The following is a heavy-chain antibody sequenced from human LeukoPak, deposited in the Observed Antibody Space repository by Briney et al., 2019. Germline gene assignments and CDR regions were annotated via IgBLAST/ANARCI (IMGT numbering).Heavy chain of an antibody. J-gene: IGHJ4*02. CDR3: CRASSSGYVDY. V-gene: IGHV3-72*01. Sequence: GGSLRLSCVASGFTFSDHYMDWVRRAPGKGLEWVARSRNKASSYTTEYAASVKGRFTISRGDSESSLYLQMNSLQTEDTAVYYCCRASSSGYVDYWGQGTLVTVSS. D-gene: IGHD3-22*01. CDR2: SRNKASSYTT. CDR1: GFTFSDHY.